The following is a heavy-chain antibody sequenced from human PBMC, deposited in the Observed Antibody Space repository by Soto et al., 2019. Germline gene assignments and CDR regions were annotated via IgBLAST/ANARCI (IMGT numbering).Heavy chain of an antibody. J-gene: IGHJ6*02. V-gene: IGHV1-46*01. Sequence: GASVKVSCKASGYTLTSYYMHCVRQAPGQRLEWMGKINPSGGSTSYAQKFQGRVTMTRDTSTSTVYMELSSLRSEDTAVYYCARTRKKAVLRFLEWLLPTYYYYYGMDVWGQGTTVTVSS. CDR2: INPSGGST. CDR3: ARTRKKAVLRFLEWLLPTYYYYYGMDV. CDR1: GYTLTSYY. D-gene: IGHD3-3*01.